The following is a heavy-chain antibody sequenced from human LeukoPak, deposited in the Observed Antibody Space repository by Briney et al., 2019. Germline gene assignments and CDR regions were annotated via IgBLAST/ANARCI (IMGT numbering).Heavy chain of an antibody. CDR1: GFTFSSYG. CDR3: AKIPSDSSSSHY. Sequence: GGSLRLSRAASGFTFSSYGMHWVRQAPGKGLEWVAVISYDGSNKYYADSVKGRFTISRDNSKNTLYLQMNSLRAEDTAVYYCAKIPSDSSSSHYWGQGTLVTVSS. D-gene: IGHD6-6*01. CDR2: ISYDGSNK. J-gene: IGHJ4*02. V-gene: IGHV3-30*18.